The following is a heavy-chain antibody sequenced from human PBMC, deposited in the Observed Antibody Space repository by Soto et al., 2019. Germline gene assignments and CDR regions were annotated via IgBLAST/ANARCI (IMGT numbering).Heavy chain of an antibody. D-gene: IGHD2-8*01. CDR2: IKSKTDGGTT. CDR1: VFTFSNAW. Sequence: EVQLVESGGGLVKPGGSLRLSCAASVFTFSNAWMNWVRQAPGKGLEWVGRIKSKTDGGTTDYAAPVKGRFTISRDDSKNTLSLQMNSLKTEDTAVYYCITAVNMVFAPPYYGMDVWGQGTTVTVSS. CDR3: ITAVNMVFAPPYYGMDV. J-gene: IGHJ6*02. V-gene: IGHV3-15*07.